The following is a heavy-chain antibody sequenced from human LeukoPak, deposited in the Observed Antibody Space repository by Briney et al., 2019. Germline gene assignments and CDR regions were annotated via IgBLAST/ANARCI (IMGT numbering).Heavy chain of an antibody. D-gene: IGHD3-22*01. CDR3: PTVPPPNVRGTPGHSSDSRGYYSQSLMYFDY. CDR1: RFIFSNDL. CDR2: IKSKTDDQTT. V-gene: IGHV3-15*01. Sequence: PGWSLRLSFAASRFIFSNDLFSWVRQAPAKELEGVGRIKSKTDDQTTDYTARVKGRFSITRDDSKNTLYLQMNSLITEDPAVYHCPTVPPPNVRGTPGHSSDSRGYYSQSLMYFDYWGQGTLVTVSS. J-gene: IGHJ4*02.